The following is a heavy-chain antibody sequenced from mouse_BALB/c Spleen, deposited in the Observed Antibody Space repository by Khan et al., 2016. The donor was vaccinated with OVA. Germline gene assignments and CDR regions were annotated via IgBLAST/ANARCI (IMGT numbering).Heavy chain of an antibody. CDR1: GYTFTSYT. J-gene: IGHJ3*01. V-gene: IGHV1-4*01. Sequence: QVQLQQSGAELARPGASVKMSCKVSGYTFTSYTIHWIKERPGQGLEWIGYINPSNGYTNYNQKFKDQATLTTDKSSTTAYLQLSSLTSDDSAVYNCVRDGAYHRNDGWFAYWGQGTLVTVSA. CDR2: INPSNGYT. CDR3: VRDGAYHRNDGWFAY. D-gene: IGHD2-14*01.